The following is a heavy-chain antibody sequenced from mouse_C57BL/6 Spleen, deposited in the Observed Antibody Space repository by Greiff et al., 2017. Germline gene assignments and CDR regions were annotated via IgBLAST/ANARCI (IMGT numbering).Heavy chain of an antibody. CDR1: GFTFSSYA. Sequence: VQLKQSGEGLVKPGGSLKLSCAASGFTFSSYAMSWVRQTPEKRLEWVAYISSGGDYIYYADTVKGRFTISRDNARNTLYLQMSSLKSEDTAMYYCTSQPRYDYDGDAMDYWGQGTSVTVSS. D-gene: IGHD2-4*01. J-gene: IGHJ4*01. CDR2: ISSGGDYI. V-gene: IGHV5-9-1*02. CDR3: TSQPRYDYDGDAMDY.